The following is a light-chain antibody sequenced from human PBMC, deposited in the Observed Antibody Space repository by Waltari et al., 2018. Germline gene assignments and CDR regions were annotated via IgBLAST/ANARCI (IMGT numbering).Light chain of an antibody. J-gene: IGLJ2*01. V-gene: IGLV2-23*02. CDR3: CSFAGSSISMV. CDR1: SRDVGSYNL. Sequence: QSALTQPASVSGSPGQSITVSCTGTSRDVGSYNLVSWYQQHPGKAPKLIIYEVRERPSGVSDRFAGSKSGNTASLTISGLQAEDEGDYYCCSFAGSSISMVFGGGTKLTVL. CDR2: EVR.